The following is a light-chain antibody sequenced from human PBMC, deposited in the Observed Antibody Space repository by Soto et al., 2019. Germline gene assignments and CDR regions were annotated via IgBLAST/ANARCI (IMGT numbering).Light chain of an antibody. CDR3: AAWDDSLSGFVV. J-gene: IGLJ2*01. CDR2: FNN. Sequence: QSVLTQPPSASGTPGQRVTISCSGSSSNILTNTVNWYQHLPGTAPKLLIYFNNQRPSGVPDRFSGSKSGTSASLAISGLQSEDEADYYCAAWDDSLSGFVVFGGGTKPPS. CDR1: SSNILTNT. V-gene: IGLV1-44*01.